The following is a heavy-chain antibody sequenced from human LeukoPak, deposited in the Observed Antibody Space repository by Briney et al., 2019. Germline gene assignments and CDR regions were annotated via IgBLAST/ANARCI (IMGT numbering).Heavy chain of an antibody. J-gene: IGHJ6*03. CDR1: GFTFSSYE. Sequence: GGSLRLSCAASGFTFSSYEMNWVRQAPGKGLEWVSYISSSGSTIYYADSVKGRFTISRDNAKNSLYLQMNSLRAEDTAVYYCARTDIVVVPAAIPPEYMDVWGKGTTVTVSS. V-gene: IGHV3-48*03. CDR2: ISSSGSTI. CDR3: ARTDIVVVPAAIPPEYMDV. D-gene: IGHD2-2*02.